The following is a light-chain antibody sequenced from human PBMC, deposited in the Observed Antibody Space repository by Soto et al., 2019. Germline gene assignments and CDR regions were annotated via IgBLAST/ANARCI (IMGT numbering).Light chain of an antibody. CDR1: SSNIGSNS. CDR2: SNN. CDR3: AAWDDSLNGWV. Sequence: QSVLTQPPSASGTPGQRVTISCSGSSSNIGSNSVNWYQQLPGTAPKLLIYSNNQRPSGVPDRFSGSKSDTSASLAISGLQSEDEADYFCAAWDDSLNGWVFGGGTQLTV. J-gene: IGLJ3*02. V-gene: IGLV1-44*01.